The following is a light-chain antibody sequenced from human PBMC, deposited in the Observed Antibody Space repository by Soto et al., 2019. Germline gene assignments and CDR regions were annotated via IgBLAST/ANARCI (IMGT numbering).Light chain of an antibody. CDR2: DAS. Sequence: EIVRTQSPATLSVSPGERATLSCMASQSVSSNLAWYQQKPGQAPRLLIYDASNRATGTPARFSGSGSGTDFTLTISSLAPEDFEVYYCHQRSNWPLTFGGGTKVDIK. CDR3: HQRSNWPLT. J-gene: IGKJ4*01. CDR1: QSVSSN. V-gene: IGKV3-11*01.